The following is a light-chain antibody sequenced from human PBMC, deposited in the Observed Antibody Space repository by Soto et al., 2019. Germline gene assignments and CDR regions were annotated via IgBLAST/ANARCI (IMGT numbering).Light chain of an antibody. J-gene: IGKJ2*01. CDR1: QSITTY. CDR2: AAS. Sequence: DIQMTQSPSSLSAFVGDRVTLTCRASQSITTYLNWYQQKPGKAPKLLIYAASSLQSGVPSRFSGSGSGTDFTLTVTSLQPEDFATYHCQQSYSTPHTFGQGTKLEIK. V-gene: IGKV1-39*01. CDR3: QQSYSTPHT.